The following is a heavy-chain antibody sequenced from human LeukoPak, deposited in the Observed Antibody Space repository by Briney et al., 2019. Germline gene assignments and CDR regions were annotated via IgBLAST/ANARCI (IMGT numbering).Heavy chain of an antibody. V-gene: IGHV3-7*01. CDR1: GFTFSSYA. CDR3: ARALYDYGDPWWFDP. CDR2: IKQDGSEK. Sequence: GGSLRLSCAASGFTFSSYAMHWVRQAPGKGLEWVANIKQDGSEKYYVDSVKGRFTISRDNAKNSLYLQTNSLRAEDTAVYYCARALYDYGDPWWFDPWGQGTLVTVSS. J-gene: IGHJ5*02. D-gene: IGHD4-17*01.